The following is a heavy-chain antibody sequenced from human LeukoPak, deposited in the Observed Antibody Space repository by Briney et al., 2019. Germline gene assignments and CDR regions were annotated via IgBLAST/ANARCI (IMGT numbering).Heavy chain of an antibody. J-gene: IGHJ4*02. Sequence: GGSLRLSCAASGFTFNSYAMSWVRQAPGKGLEWVSAIRGSGGGTYYADSVKGRFTISRDNSKNTLYLQMDSLRAEDTAVYYCARDQRSSWYDYWGQGTLVTVSS. CDR1: GFTFNSYA. V-gene: IGHV3-23*01. D-gene: IGHD6-13*01. CDR2: IRGSGGGT. CDR3: ARDQRSSWYDY.